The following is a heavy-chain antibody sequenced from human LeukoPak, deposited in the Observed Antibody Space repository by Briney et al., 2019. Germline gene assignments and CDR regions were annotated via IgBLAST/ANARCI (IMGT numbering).Heavy chain of an antibody. CDR1: GFTFSSYW. V-gene: IGHV3-74*01. CDR3: ARVGGAIKDCSGGSCYGFDY. D-gene: IGHD2-15*01. CDR2: MNSDGSST. J-gene: IGHJ4*02. Sequence: GGSLRLSCGASGFTFSSYWMNWVRQAPGEGLVWVSRMNSDGSSTSYADSVKGRFTISRDNAKKTLYLQMNSLRAEDTAVYYCARVGGAIKDCSGGSCYGFDYWGQGTLVTVSS.